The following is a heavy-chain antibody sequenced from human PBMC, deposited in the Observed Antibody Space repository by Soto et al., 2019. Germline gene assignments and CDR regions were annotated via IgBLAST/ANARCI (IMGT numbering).Heavy chain of an antibody. D-gene: IGHD1-26*01. V-gene: IGHV6-1*01. CDR1: GDSVSSNSAA. CDR3: ATRSGSYSDDAFDI. CDR2: TYYRSKWYN. J-gene: IGHJ3*02. Sequence: HSQTLSLTCAISGDSVSSNSAAWNWIRQSPSRGLEWLGRTYYRSKWYNDYAVSVKSRITINPDTSKNQFSLQLNSVTPEETGVYYCATRSGSYSDDAFDIWGQGTMVTVSS.